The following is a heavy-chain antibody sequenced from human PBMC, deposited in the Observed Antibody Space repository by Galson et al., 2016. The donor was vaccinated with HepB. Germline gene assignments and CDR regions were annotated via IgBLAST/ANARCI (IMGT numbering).Heavy chain of an antibody. V-gene: IGHV3-23*01. D-gene: IGHD2-21*02. CDR1: GFSFSTSG. Sequence: SLRLSCAASGFSFSTSGMSWVRQTPGRGLEWVSGITGSGAITHYADSVKGRLTMSRDNSKNTVYLQMENVRAEDTAVYYCARGIEAYCGGDCNYWYFDLWGRGTLVTVSS. CDR3: ARGIEAYCGGDCNYWYFDL. CDR2: ITGSGAIT. J-gene: IGHJ2*01.